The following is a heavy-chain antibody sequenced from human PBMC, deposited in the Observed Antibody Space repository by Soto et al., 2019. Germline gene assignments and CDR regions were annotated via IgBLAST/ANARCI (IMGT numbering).Heavy chain of an antibody. Sequence: ASVKVSCKASGYTFTSYSIHWVRQAPGQRFEWIGWITAGGGQTDYSQNFQGRVTISRDTFASTAYMELRSLRSEDTALYYCAKANCGGDCSADYWGQGTLVTVSS. CDR2: ITAGGGQT. CDR3: AKANCGGDCSADY. CDR1: GYTFTSYS. V-gene: IGHV1-3*01. J-gene: IGHJ4*02. D-gene: IGHD2-21*02.